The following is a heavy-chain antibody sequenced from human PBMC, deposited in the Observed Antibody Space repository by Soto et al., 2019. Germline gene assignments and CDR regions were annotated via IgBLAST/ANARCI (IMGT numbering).Heavy chain of an antibody. CDR1: GYKVSTLHNFTSYW. V-gene: IGHV5-51*01. CDR2: IYPGDSDT. J-gene: IGHJ6*02. D-gene: IGHD6-13*01. CDR3: ARTSAAGKYYYGMDG. Sequence: GESLKISCMGSGYKVSTLHNFTSYWIAWVRQMPGKGLEWMGIIYPGDSDTRYSPSFQGQVTISADKSISTAYLQWSSLKASDTAMYYCARTSAAGKYYYGMDGWGQGTTVTVSS.